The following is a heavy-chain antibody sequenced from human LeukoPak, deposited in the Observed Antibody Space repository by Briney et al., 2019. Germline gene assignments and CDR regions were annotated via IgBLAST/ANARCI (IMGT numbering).Heavy chain of an antibody. CDR1: GFTFSSYV. D-gene: IGHD1-1*01. J-gene: IGHJ4*02. CDR2: IRGSGGST. CDR3: ARDSVVHLKGGYFDY. Sequence: AGGSLRLSCVVSGFTFSSYVMNWVRQAPGKGLEWVSTIRGSGGSTYYADSVKGRFTISRDNSKNTLYLQMNSLRAEDTAVYYCARDSVVHLKGGYFDYWGQGTLVTVSS. V-gene: IGHV3-23*01.